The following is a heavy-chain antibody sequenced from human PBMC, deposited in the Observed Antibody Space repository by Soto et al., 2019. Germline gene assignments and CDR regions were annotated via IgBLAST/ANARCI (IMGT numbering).Heavy chain of an antibody. Sequence: AGGSLRLSCVGSGFAFSNYSMNWVRQAPGKGLEWVSYIRSSGSPTYYAGSVKGRFTISRDNAKKSLYLQMNSLRAEDTAVYYCERLTSSLSPGRWGQGNLVTVS. D-gene: IGHD2-2*01. V-gene: IGHV3-48*01. CDR1: GFAFSNYS. CDR3: ERLTSSLSPGR. J-gene: IGHJ4*02. CDR2: IRSSGSPT.